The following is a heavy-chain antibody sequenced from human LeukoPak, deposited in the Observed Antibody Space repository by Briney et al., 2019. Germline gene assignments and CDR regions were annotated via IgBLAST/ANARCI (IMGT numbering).Heavy chain of an antibody. D-gene: IGHD6-19*01. CDR3: GLGGQWLVVPRFYYYYAMDV. CDR1: EVTFASFA. V-gene: IGHV3-23*01. CDR2: ISGNGDST. Sequence: QPGGSLRLSCVGSEVTFASFAMSWVRQAPGKGLEWVSAISGNGDSTHYADSVKGRFTISRDNSRNTLYLQLNSLRAEDTAIYYCGLGGQWLVVPRFYYYYAMDVWGQGTTVTVSS. J-gene: IGHJ6*02.